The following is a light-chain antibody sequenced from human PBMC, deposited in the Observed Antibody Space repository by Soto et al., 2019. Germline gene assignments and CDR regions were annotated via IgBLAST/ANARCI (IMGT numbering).Light chain of an antibody. CDR2: DVN. CDR3: FAYGGSLDV. Sequence: QSVLTQPHSVSGSPGQSVAISCSGTSSDVGGYNYVSWYQQHPGKAPKLIIFDVNKRPSGVPDRFSGSKSGSTASLTISGLQAEDEADYYCFAYGGSLDVVGTGTKLTVL. CDR1: SSDVGGYNY. J-gene: IGLJ1*01. V-gene: IGLV2-11*01.